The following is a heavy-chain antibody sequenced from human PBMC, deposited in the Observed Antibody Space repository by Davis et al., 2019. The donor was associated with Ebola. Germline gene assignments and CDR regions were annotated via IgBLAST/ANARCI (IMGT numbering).Heavy chain of an antibody. V-gene: IGHV4-4*02. CDR2: INHSGST. J-gene: IGHJ6*02. D-gene: IGHD3-10*01. CDR1: GGSISSSNW. CDR3: ARTYYYGSGSYIKYYYYYGMDV. Sequence: MPSETLSLTCAVSGGSISSSNWWSWVRQPPGKGLEWIGEINHSGSTNYNPSLKSRVTISVDTSKNQFSLKLSSVTAADTAVYYCARTYYYGSGSYIKYYYYYGMDVWGQGTTVTVSS.